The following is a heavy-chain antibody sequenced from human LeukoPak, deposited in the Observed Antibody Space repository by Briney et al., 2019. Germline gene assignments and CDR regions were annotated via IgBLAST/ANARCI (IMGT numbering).Heavy chain of an antibody. CDR2: IKRDGSEK. CDR1: GFTFSTYW. CDR3: ARDCCGSGGLHY. D-gene: IGHD6-19*01. J-gene: IGHJ4*02. V-gene: IGHV3-7*01. Sequence: GGSLRLSCATSGFTFSTYWMSWVRQAPGKGLEWVANIKRDGSEKYYVDSVKGRFTISRDNAKNSLYLQMNSLRVEDTAVSYCARDCCGSGGLHYWGQGTLVTVSS.